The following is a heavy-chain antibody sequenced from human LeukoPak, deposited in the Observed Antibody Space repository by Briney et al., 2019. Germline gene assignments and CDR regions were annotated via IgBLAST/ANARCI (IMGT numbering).Heavy chain of an antibody. CDR1: GFTFSNYG. CDR2: IWYDGSNK. V-gene: IGHV3-33*01. CDR3: AGDRATSYFDY. Sequence: PGGSLRLSCAASGFTFSNYGMHWVRQAPGKGLEWVAIIWYDGSNKYYADSVKGRFTVSRDNSKNTLYLHMNSLRAEDTAVYYCAGDRATSYFDYWGQGALVTISS. J-gene: IGHJ4*02. D-gene: IGHD1-26*01.